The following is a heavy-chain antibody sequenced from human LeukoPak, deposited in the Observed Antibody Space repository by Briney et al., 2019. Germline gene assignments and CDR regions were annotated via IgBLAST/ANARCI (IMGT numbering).Heavy chain of an antibody. J-gene: IGHJ5*02. D-gene: IGHD1-26*01. CDR2: INPNSGGT. CDR1: GYTFTGYY. CDR3: ARESYSGSYYNWFDP. Sequence: GASVKVSCKASGYTFTGYYMHWVRQAPGQGLEWMGRINPNSGGTNYAHKFQGRVTMTRDTSISTAYMELSRLRSDDTAVYYCARESYSGSYYNWFDPWGQGTLVTVSS. V-gene: IGHV1-2*06.